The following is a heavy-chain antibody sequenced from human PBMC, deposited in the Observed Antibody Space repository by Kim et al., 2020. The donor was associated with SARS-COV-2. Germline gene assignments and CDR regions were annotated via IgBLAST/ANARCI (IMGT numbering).Heavy chain of an antibody. CDR3: ARGSGITIFGVVMIDAFDI. Sequence: SETLSLTCTVSGGSISSGGYYWSWIRQHPGKGLEWIGYIYYSGSTYYNPSLKSRVTISVDMSNNQFSLKLSSVTAADTAVYYCARGSGITIFGVVMIDAFDIWGQGTMVTVSS. CDR1: GGSISSGGYY. J-gene: IGHJ3*02. D-gene: IGHD3-3*01. CDR2: IYYSGST. V-gene: IGHV4-31*03.